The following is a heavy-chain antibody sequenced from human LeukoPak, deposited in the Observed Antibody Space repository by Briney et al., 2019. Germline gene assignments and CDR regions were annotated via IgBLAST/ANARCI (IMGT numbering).Heavy chain of an antibody. CDR3: ARRLRQNLFDP. V-gene: IGHV4-59*08. J-gene: IGHJ5*02. CDR2: IYYSGSS. D-gene: IGHD4-17*01. CDR1: GVSISSDY. Sequence: SETLSLTCTVSGVSISSDYWSWIRLPPGKGLEWIGYIYYSGSSNYNPSLKSRVTMSVDTSKNQFSLKLTSVTAADAAVYYCARRLRQNLFDPWGQGTLVTVSS.